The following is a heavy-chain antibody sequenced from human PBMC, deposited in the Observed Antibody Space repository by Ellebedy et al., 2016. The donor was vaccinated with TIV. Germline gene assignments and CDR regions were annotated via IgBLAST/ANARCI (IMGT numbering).Heavy chain of an antibody. CDR1: GGSFSSFH. CDR2: MYHSGIT. J-gene: IGHJ4*02. CDR3: AAYNGGRFDY. Sequence: MPSETLSLTCAVYGGSFSSFHWSWIRQPPGRGLEWIGSMYHSGITNYNPSLESRVAISIDTSENQFSLRLSSVTAAETAVYYCAAYNGGRFDYWGQGTLATVSS. D-gene: IGHD4-23*01. V-gene: IGHV4-34*01.